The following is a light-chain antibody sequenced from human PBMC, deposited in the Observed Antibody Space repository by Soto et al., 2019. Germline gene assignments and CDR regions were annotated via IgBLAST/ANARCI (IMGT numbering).Light chain of an antibody. CDR1: QGISSY. CDR2: ASS. CDR3: QQANSFPRT. Sequence: MTHSPALLSASTWYRVTIRFLMIQGISSYLSCYQQKPGKAPELLIYASSSLQSGVPSRFIGSGSGTDFSLTISSLQPEDFASYYCQQANSFPRTFGQGTKVDIK. J-gene: IGKJ1*01. V-gene: IGKV1D-8*02.